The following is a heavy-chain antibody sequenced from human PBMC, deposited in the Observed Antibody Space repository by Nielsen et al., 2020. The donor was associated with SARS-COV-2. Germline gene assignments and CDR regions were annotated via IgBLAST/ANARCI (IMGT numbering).Heavy chain of an antibody. J-gene: IGHJ6*02. CDR1: GSTFSSYS. CDR3: AREGGYYDSSGYYYYYYGMDV. Sequence: GESLKISCAASGSTFSSYSMNWVRQAPGKGLEWVSYISSSTIYYADSVKGRFTISRDNAKNSLYLQMNSLRDEDTAVYYCAREGGYYDSSGYYYYYYGMDVWGQGTTVTVSS. CDR2: ISSSTI. D-gene: IGHD3-22*01. V-gene: IGHV3-48*02.